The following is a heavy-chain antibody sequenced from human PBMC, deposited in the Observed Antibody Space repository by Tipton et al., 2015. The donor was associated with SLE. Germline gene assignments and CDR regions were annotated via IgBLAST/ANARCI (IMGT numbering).Heavy chain of an antibody. Sequence: TLSLTCTVSGGSISSHYWSWIRQPPGKGLEWIGYIYYSGSTNYNPSLKSRVTISVDTSKNQFSLKLSSVTAADTAVYYCARCERGARWAGWFDPWGQGTLVTVSS. CDR2: IYYSGST. D-gene: IGHD1-1*01. J-gene: IGHJ5*02. CDR3: ARCERGARWAGWFDP. V-gene: IGHV4-59*11. CDR1: GGSISSHY.